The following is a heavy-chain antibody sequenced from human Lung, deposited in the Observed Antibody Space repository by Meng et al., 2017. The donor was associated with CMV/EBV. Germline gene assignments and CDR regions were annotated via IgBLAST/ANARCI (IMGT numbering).Heavy chain of an antibody. D-gene: IGHD3-10*01. Sequence: SVXVSXKASGGTFSSYAISWVRQAPGQGLEWMGGIIPIFGTANYAQKFQGRVTITTDESTSTAYMELSSLRSEDTAVYYCARSIVVRGSLPRNKMDVWGQGXTVTVSS. J-gene: IGHJ6*02. CDR1: GGTFSSYA. CDR2: IIPIFGTA. V-gene: IGHV1-69*05. CDR3: ARSIVVRGSLPRNKMDV.